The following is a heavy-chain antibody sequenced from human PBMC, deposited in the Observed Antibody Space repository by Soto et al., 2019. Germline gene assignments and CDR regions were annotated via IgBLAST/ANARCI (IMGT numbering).Heavy chain of an antibody. CDR1: GFTFSSYS. V-gene: IGHV3-48*01. D-gene: IGHD4-17*01. Sequence: GGSLRLSCAASGFTFSSYSMNWVRQAPGKGLEWVSYISSSSSTIYYADSVKGRFTISRDNAKNSLYLQMNSLRAEDTAVYYCAREKVWEHGDYEDGPLWDGMDVWGQGTTVTVSS. J-gene: IGHJ6*02. CDR2: ISSSSSTI. CDR3: AREKVWEHGDYEDGPLWDGMDV.